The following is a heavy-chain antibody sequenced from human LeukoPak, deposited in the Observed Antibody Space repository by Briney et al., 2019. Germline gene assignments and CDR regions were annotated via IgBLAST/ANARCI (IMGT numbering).Heavy chain of an antibody. V-gene: IGHV3-23*01. J-gene: IGHJ4*02. D-gene: IGHD2-8*01. Sequence: GGSLRLSCAASGFTFASYAMSWVRQAPGKGLEWVSFICGSGYNTYYADSVKGRFTISRDNSENTLYLQMSGLRAEDTAVYYCAKDNRAFCTSGVCSSFDYWGQGTLVTVSS. CDR3: AKDNRAFCTSGVCSSFDY. CDR1: GFTFASYA. CDR2: ICGSGYNT.